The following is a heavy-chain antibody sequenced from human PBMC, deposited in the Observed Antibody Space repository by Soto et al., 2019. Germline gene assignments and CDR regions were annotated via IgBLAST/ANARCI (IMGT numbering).Heavy chain of an antibody. Sequence: ASVKVSCKASGGTFSSYAISWVRQAPGQGLEWMGWISAYNGNTNYAQKLQGRVTMTTGTSTSTAYMELRSLRSEDTAVYYCARGGHYSDSSGYYSRAFDYWGQGALVTVSS. J-gene: IGHJ4*02. D-gene: IGHD3-22*01. CDR2: ISAYNGNT. V-gene: IGHV1-18*01. CDR1: GGTFSSYA. CDR3: ARGGHYSDSSGYYSRAFDY.